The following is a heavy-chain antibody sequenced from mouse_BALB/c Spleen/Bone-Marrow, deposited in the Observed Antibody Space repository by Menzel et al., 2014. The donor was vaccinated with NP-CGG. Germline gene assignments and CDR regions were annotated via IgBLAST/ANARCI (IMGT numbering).Heavy chain of an antibody. Sequence: VQLQQSGAELVRPGASAKLSCKASGYSFTSYWMNWVKQRPGQGLEWIGRIDPANGNTKYDPKFQGKATITADASSNTAYLQLSSLTSEDTAVYYCARLGNYGCWGQGTTLTVSS. V-gene: IGHV14-1*02. CDR3: ARLGNYGC. CDR2: IDPANGNT. CDR1: GYSFTSYW. J-gene: IGHJ2*01. D-gene: IGHD1-2*01.